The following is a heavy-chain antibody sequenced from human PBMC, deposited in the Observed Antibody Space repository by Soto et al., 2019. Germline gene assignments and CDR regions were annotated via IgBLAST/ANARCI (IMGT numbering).Heavy chain of an antibody. J-gene: IGHJ4*02. CDR1: GGSISSYY. D-gene: IGHD3-22*01. Sequence: SSETLSLTCTVSGGSISSYYWSWIRQPPGKGLEWIGYIYYSGSTNYNPSLKSRVTISVDTSKNQFSLKLSSVTAADTAVYYCARGDVRYDSSGYPYFDYWGQGTLVTVSS. CDR3: ARGDVRYDSSGYPYFDY. CDR2: IYYSGST. V-gene: IGHV4-59*01.